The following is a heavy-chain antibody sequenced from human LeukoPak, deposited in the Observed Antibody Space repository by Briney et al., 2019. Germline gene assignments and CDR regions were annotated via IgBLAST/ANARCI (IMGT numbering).Heavy chain of an antibody. CDR1: GGSISTYY. J-gene: IGHJ3*02. CDR2: MYYSGTT. V-gene: IGHV4-59*01. D-gene: IGHD3-3*01. CDR3: ARVLYYDFWSGSPGAFEI. Sequence: SETLSLTCTVSGGSISTYYWSWIRQPPRKGLEWIVYMYYSGTTNYSPSLKSRVTISVDTSKNQFSLNLRSVTAADTAVYYCARVLYYDFWSGSPGAFEIWGQGTMVTVSS.